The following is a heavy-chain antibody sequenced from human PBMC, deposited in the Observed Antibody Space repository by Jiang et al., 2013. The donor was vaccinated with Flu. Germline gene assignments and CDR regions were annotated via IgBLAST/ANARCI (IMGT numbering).Heavy chain of an antibody. V-gene: IGHV3-23*01. D-gene: IGHD4-17*01. CDR2: VSGGGGST. Sequence: QLLESGGGLVQPGGSLRLSCAASGFTFSSYAMSWVRQAPGKGLEWVSTVSGGGGSTYYADSVKGRFTISRDNSKNTLHLQMNSLRAEDTAVYYCAKDRHLTVTTGGFFDYWGQGTLVTVSS. CDR1: GFTFSSYA. J-gene: IGHJ4*02. CDR3: AKDRHLTVTTGGFFDY.